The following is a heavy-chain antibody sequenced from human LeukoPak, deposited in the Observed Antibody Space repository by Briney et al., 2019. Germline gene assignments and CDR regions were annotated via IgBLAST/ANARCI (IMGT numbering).Heavy chain of an antibody. V-gene: IGHV4-31*03. CDR2: INYSGST. J-gene: IGHJ4*02. D-gene: IGHD3-22*01. Sequence: SETLSLTCTVSGGSISTGDYYWSWIRQHPGKGLEWIGNINYSGSTDYNPSLKSRVIILVDTSKNQFSLKLSSVTAADTAVYYCARSASDYYDSNGPYQFDYWGQGTLVTVSS. CDR1: GGSISTGDYY. CDR3: ARSASDYYDSNGPYQFDY.